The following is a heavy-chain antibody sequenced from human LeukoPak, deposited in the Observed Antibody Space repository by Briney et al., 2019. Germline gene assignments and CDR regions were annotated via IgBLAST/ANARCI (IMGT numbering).Heavy chain of an antibody. CDR1: GYTFTSYY. Sequence: ASVKVSCKASGYTFTSYYMHWVRQAPGQGLEWMGIINPSGGSTSYAQKFQGRVTMTRDTSTSTVYMELSSLRSEDTAVYYCATGSQPPYCSGGRCYSNWFDPWGQGTLVTVSS. V-gene: IGHV1-46*01. CDR2: INPSGGST. CDR3: ATGSQPPYCSGGRCYSNWFDP. D-gene: IGHD2-15*01. J-gene: IGHJ5*02.